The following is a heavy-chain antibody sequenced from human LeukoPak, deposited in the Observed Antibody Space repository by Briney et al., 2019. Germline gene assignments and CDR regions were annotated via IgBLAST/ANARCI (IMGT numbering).Heavy chain of an antibody. J-gene: IGHJ5*02. Sequence: SETLSLTCAVSGYSISSGYYWGWIRQPPGKGLEWIGNIHHSGSTYYNPSLKSRFTISVDTSKNQFSLNLSSVTATDTAVYYCARHLGYCSSNSCSNWFDPWGQGTLVTVSS. V-gene: IGHV4-38-2*01. CDR3: ARHLGYCSSNSCSNWFDP. D-gene: IGHD2-2*01. CDR2: IHHSGST. CDR1: GYSISSGYY.